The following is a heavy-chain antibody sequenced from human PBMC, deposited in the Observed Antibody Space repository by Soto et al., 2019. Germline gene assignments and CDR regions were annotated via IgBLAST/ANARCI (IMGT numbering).Heavy chain of an antibody. Sequence: QVQLQESGPGLVKPSETLSLTCTVSGGSISPNYWSWIRQPPGRGLEWIGYIYFGGTTMYNPSPKSRVTIPVDTSKNQFSLNLTSVTAADTAVYYCARLGGSCQALDSWGQGTRVTVSS. V-gene: IGHV4-59*08. J-gene: IGHJ4*02. CDR1: GGSISPNY. D-gene: IGHD2-15*01. CDR2: IYFGGTT. CDR3: ARLGGSCQALDS.